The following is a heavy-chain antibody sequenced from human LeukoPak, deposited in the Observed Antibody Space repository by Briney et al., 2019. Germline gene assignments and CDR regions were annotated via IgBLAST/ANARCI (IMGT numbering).Heavy chain of an antibody. V-gene: IGHV3-30-3*02. CDR2: ISYDGSNK. CDR3: AKTAKRYYYDSSGSERLYFDY. CDR1: GFTFSSYA. D-gene: IGHD3-22*01. Sequence: GGSLRLSCAASGFTFSSYAMHWVRQAPGKGLEWVAVISYDGSNKYYADSVKGRFTISRDNSKNTLYLQMNSLRAEDTAVYYCAKTAKRYYYDSSGSERLYFDYWGQGTLVTVSS. J-gene: IGHJ4*02.